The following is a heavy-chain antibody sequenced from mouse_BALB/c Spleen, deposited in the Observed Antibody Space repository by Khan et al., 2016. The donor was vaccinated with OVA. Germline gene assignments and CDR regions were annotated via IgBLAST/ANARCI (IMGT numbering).Heavy chain of an antibody. CDR1: GDSITSGY. J-gene: IGHJ1*01. Sequence: EVQLQESGPSLVKPSQTLSLTCSVTGDSITSGYWNWIRKFPGNKVEYMGYIGYSGSTYYNPSLKSRISITRDTSKNQCYLQLNSVTTEDTATYYCARWGNPRWYFDVWGAGTTVTVSS. CDR2: IGYSGST. CDR3: ARWGNPRWYFDV. V-gene: IGHV3-8*02. D-gene: IGHD2-1*01.